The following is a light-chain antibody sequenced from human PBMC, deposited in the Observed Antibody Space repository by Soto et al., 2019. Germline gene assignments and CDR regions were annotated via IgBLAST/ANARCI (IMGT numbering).Light chain of an antibody. CDR1: SSNIGSNT. CDR3: AAWDGSLNGWV. J-gene: IGLJ3*02. V-gene: IGLV1-44*01. Sequence: QSVLTQAPSASGTPGQRVTISCSGSSSNIGSNTVSWYQQVPGTTPKVLIYSNVQRPSGVPDRFSGSKSCTSASLAIGGLQSEDEADYYCAAWDGSLNGWVFGGGTKVTVL. CDR2: SNV.